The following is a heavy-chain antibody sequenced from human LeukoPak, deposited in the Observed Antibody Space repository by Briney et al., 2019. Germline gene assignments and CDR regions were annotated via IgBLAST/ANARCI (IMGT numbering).Heavy chain of an antibody. D-gene: IGHD5-18*01. V-gene: IGHV3-23*01. J-gene: IGHJ4*02. Sequence: PGGSLRLSCVASGFTFSNFAMTWVRQAPGKGLEWVSSISGSGGRPYYADSVKGRFTISRDNSKDTLYLQMNSLRAEDTPVYYCAKGPPGYTYGCFDYWGQGTLVTVSS. CDR3: AKGPPGYTYGCFDY. CDR1: GFTFSNFA. CDR2: ISGSGGRP.